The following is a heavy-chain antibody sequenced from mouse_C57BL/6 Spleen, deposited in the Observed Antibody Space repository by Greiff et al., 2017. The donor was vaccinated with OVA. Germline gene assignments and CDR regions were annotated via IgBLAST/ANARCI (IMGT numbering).Heavy chain of an antibody. V-gene: IGHV5-4*01. CDR1: GFTFSSSA. CDR2: ISDGGSYT. Sequence: DVMLVESGGGLVKPGGSLKLSCAASGFTFSSSAMSWVRQTPEKRLEWVATISDGGSYTYYPDNVKGRFTISRDNAKNNLYLQMSHLKSEDTAMYYCARDLYYGSSSYAMDYWGQGTSVTVSS. CDR3: ARDLYYGSSSYAMDY. J-gene: IGHJ4*01. D-gene: IGHD1-1*01.